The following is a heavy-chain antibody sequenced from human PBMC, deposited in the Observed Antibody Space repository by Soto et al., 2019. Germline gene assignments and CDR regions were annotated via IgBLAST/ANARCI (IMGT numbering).Heavy chain of an antibody. CDR3: VVDRSGSYFPGDY. Sequence: EVQLLESGGGLVQPGGSLRLSCAASGFTFSSYAMSWVRQAPGKGLEWVSAISGSGGSTYYADSVKGRFTISRDNSTNTRYLQMNSLRAEDTAVYYCVVDRSGSYFPGDYWGQGTLVTVSS. CDR1: GFTFSSYA. CDR2: ISGSGGST. V-gene: IGHV3-23*01. D-gene: IGHD1-26*01. J-gene: IGHJ4*02.